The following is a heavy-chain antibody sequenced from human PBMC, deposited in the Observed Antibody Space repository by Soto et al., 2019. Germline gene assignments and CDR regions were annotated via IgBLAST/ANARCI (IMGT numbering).Heavy chain of an antibody. Sequence: GESLKISCKGSEYSFSTYWIAWVREMPGKGLEWMGIIYPGDSDTRYSPSFQGQVTISADKSISTAPLHCSSLPASATAMYYCARHIRHYHSWSNTYYYYGLDVWGPGTTVTVSS. CDR1: EYSFSTYW. J-gene: IGHJ6*02. CDR3: ARHIRHYHSWSNTYYYYGLDV. D-gene: IGHD3-3*01. CDR2: IYPGDSDT. V-gene: IGHV5-51*01.